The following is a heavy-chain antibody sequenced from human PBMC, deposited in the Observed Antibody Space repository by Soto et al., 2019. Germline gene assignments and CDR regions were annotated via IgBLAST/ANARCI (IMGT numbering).Heavy chain of an antibody. CDR2: IYHSGST. CDR3: ARVPDV. J-gene: IGHJ6*02. Sequence: WTWIRQPPGKGLEWIGYIYHSGSTYYNPSLKSRVAISVDRSKNQFSLKLNSVTAADTAVYYCARVPDVWGQGTTVTVSS. V-gene: IGHV4-30-2*01.